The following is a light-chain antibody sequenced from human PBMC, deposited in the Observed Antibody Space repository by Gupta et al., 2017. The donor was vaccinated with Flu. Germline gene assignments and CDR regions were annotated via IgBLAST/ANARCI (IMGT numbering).Light chain of an antibody. CDR3: MQALQTRT. V-gene: IGKV2-28*01. J-gene: IGKJ4*01. CDR1: QSLLHSNGYNY. CDR2: LGS. Sequence: DIVMTQSPLSLPVTPGEPASISCRSSQSLLHSNGYNYLDWYLQKPGQSPQLLIYLGSNRASGVPDRFSGSGSGTDFTLKISRVEAEDVCVYYCMQALQTRTFGGGTKVEIK.